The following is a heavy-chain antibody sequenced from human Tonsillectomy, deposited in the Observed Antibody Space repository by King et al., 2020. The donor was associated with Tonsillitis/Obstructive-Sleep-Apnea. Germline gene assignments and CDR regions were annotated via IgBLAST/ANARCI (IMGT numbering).Heavy chain of an antibody. D-gene: IGHD6-13*01. CDR1: GFTFSSYA. Sequence: VQLVESGGGVVQPGRSLRLSCAASGFTFSSYAMHWVRQAPGKGLEWVAVISYDGSNKYYADSVKGRFTISRDNSKNTLYLQMNSLRAEDTAVYYCARGVEPQLAIYYHYYGMDVWGQGTTVTVSS. V-gene: IGHV3-30*04. CDR2: ISYDGSNK. CDR3: ARGVEPQLAIYYHYYGMDV. J-gene: IGHJ6*02.